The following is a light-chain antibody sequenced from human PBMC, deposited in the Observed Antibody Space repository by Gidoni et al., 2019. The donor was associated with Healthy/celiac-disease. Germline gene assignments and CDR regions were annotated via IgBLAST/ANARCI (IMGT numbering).Light chain of an antibody. CDR1: SSNIGNNY. CDR3: GTWDSSLSVHV. J-gene: IGLJ1*01. V-gene: IGLV1-51*01. CDR2: DNN. Sequence: QSVLTQPPSVSAAPGQKVTIPCAGSSSNIGNNYVSWYQQRQGTAPQRLIYDNNKRPSGIPDRFSGSKSGTSATLGITGLQTGDEADYYCGTWDSSLSVHVFGTGTKVTVL.